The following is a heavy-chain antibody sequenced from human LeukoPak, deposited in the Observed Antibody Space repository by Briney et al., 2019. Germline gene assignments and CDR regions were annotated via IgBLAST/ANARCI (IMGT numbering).Heavy chain of an antibody. CDR3: ARGVVYSYGYLDY. CDR2: INHSGST. Sequence: SETLSLTCAVYGGSFSGYYWSWIRQPPGKGLEWIGEINHSGSTNYNPSLKSRVTISVDTSKNQFSLKLSSVTAADTAVYYCARGVVYSYGYLDYWGQGTLVTVSS. D-gene: IGHD5-18*01. CDR1: GGSFSGYY. J-gene: IGHJ4*02. V-gene: IGHV4-34*01.